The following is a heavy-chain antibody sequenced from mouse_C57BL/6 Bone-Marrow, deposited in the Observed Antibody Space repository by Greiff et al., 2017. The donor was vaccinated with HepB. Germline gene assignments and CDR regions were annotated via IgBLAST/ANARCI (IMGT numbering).Heavy chain of an antibody. CDR2: IDPENGDT. V-gene: IGHV14-4*01. CDR1: GFNIKDDY. Sequence: EVQLQQSGAELVRPGASVKLSCTASGFNIKDDYMHWVKQRHEQGLEWIGWIDPENGDTEYASKFQGKATITADTSSNTAYLQLSSLTSEDTAVYYCTTGNLAWFAYWGQGTLVTVSA. J-gene: IGHJ3*01. CDR3: TTGNLAWFAY.